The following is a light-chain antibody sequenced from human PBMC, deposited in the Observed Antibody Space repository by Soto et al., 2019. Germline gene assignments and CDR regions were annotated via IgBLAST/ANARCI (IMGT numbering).Light chain of an antibody. J-gene: IGKJ1*01. CDR2: DAS. CDR3: QQLSGYPWT. CDR1: QDISNY. Sequence: DIQMTQSPSSLSASVGDRVTITCQASQDISNYLNWYQQKPGKAPKLLIYDASTLQSGVPSRFSGRGSGTDFTLTISSLQPEDFATYSCQQLSGYPWTFGQGTKVDIK. V-gene: IGKV1-33*01.